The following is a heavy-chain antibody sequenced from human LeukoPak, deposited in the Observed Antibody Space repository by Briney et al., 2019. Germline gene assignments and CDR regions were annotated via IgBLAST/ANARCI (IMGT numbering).Heavy chain of an antibody. CDR2: SYHSGST. J-gene: IGHJ4*02. CDR1: SYSSSCGYY. V-gene: IGHV4-38-2*02. Sequence: PSETLSLTCTVSSYSSSCGYYWGWTRRPPGKGLGLIESSYHSGSTQHNPSLRSRVTIEVETSKNQFSLKLSSVTAADTAVYYCARGVEQRLGNFDYWGQGTLVTVSS. CDR3: ARGVEQRLGNFDY. D-gene: IGHD6-19*01.